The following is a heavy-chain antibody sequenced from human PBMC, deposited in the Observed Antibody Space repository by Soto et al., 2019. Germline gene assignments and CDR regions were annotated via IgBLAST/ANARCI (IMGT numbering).Heavy chain of an antibody. CDR2: IDPSDSYT. D-gene: IGHD1-26*01. V-gene: IGHV5-10-1*01. CDR1: VYSFTSYW. Sequence: GESLKISCKGSVYSFTSYWIGWVRQMPGKGLEWMGRIDPSDSYTNYSPSFQGHVTISADKSISTAYLQWSSLKASDTAMYYCARHHIVVGASSDYGMDVWGQGTTVTVSS. J-gene: IGHJ6*02. CDR3: ARHHIVVGASSDYGMDV.